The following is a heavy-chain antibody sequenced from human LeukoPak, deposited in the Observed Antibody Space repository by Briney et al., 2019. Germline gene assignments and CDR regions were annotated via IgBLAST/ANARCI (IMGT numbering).Heavy chain of an antibody. CDR2: IIPIFGTA. J-gene: IGHJ4*02. Sequence: SVKVSCKASGGTFSSYAISWVRQAPGQGLEWMGGIIPIFGTANYAQKFQGRVTITADESTSTAYMELSSLRSEDTAVYYCARAPAAVAGSFDYWGQGTLVTVSS. CDR1: GGTFSSYA. V-gene: IGHV1-69*13. D-gene: IGHD6-19*01. CDR3: ARAPAAVAGSFDY.